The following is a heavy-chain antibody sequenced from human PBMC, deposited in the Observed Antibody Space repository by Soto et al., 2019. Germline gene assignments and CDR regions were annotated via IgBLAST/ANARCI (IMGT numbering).Heavy chain of an antibody. D-gene: IGHD2-21*02. V-gene: IGHV4-31*03. CDR1: GGSISSGGYY. J-gene: IGHJ5*02. Sequence: PSETLSLTCTVSGGSISSGGYYWSWIRQHPGKGLEWIGYIYYSGSTYYNPSLKSRVTISVDTSKNQFSLKLSSVTAADTAVYYCARDGLNWFDPWGQGTLVTVSS. CDR2: IYYSGST. CDR3: ARDGLNWFDP.